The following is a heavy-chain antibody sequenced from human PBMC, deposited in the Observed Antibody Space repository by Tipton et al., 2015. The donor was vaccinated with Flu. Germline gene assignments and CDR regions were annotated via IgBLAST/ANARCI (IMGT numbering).Heavy chain of an antibody. Sequence: TLSLTCSVSGDSIGSRYFWGWIRQPPGKGLEWIGNVHQTGSTYYNPSLRSRVTIAVDRPKNQFSLRLTSVTAADTAVYYCARMRARDCTMGVCYLWYFDLWGRGTRVTVS. D-gene: IGHD2-8*01. CDR3: ARMRARDCTMGVCYLWYFDL. V-gene: IGHV4-38-2*01. CDR1: GDSIGSRYF. CDR2: VHQTGST. J-gene: IGHJ2*01.